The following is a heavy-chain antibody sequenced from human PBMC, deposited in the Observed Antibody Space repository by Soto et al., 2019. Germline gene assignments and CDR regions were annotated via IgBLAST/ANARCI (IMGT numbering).Heavy chain of an antibody. CDR1: GYTFTSYD. Sequence: GASVKVSCKASGYTFTSYDINWVRQATGQGLEWMGWMNPNSGNTGYAQKFQGRVTMTRNTSISTAYTELSSLRSEDTAVYYCARQGCSSISCSSYSPSTPQPFDYWGQGTLVTVSS. D-gene: IGHD2-2*01. V-gene: IGHV1-8*01. CDR3: ARQGCSSISCSSYSPSTPQPFDY. CDR2: MNPNSGNT. J-gene: IGHJ4*02.